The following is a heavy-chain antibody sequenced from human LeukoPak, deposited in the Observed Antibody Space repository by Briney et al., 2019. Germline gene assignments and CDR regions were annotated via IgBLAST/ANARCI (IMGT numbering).Heavy chain of an antibody. V-gene: IGHV4-61*08. D-gene: IGHD5-12*01. Sequence: RSETLSLTCAVSGGSISSGGYSWSWIRQPPGKGLEWIGYIYYSGSTNYNPSLKSRVTISVDTSKNQFSLKLSSVTAADTAVYYCARAITWGSYFDYWGQGTLVTVSS. CDR3: ARAITWGSYFDY. J-gene: IGHJ4*02. CDR2: IYYSGST. CDR1: GGSISSGGYS.